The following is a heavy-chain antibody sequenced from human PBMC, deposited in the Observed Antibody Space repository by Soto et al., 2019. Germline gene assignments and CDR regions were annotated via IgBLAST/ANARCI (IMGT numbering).Heavy chain of an antibody. V-gene: IGHV3-11*06. CDR1: GFDFGSYY. D-gene: IGHD6-6*01. Sequence: QVQLVESGGALVKPGGSLRLSCVTSGFDFGSYYMTWIRQAPGKGLEWVSHISSQSIYTNYAASVKGRFTISRDNAKNSLYLQMTSLRAGDTAVYYCARELDVAARPGSQRLDHWGQGTLVIVSS. CDR3: ARELDVAARPGSQRLDH. CDR2: ISSQSIYT. J-gene: IGHJ4*02.